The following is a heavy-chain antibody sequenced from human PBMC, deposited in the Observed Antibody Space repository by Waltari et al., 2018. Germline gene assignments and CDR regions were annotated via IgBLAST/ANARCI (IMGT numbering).Heavy chain of an antibody. Sequence: EVKVVESGGGLVQPGRSLRLSCTGSGFSFDNFAMHWVRQAPGKCRELVSGISWDSRAIGDAESVRGRFTISRDNARNSVYLQMNSLRSEDMALYYCAKGVSSWYSFGMDVWGQGTTVTVSS. D-gene: IGHD6-13*01. V-gene: IGHV3-9*03. CDR1: GFSFDNFA. J-gene: IGHJ6*02. CDR2: ISWDSRAI. CDR3: AKGVSSWYSFGMDV.